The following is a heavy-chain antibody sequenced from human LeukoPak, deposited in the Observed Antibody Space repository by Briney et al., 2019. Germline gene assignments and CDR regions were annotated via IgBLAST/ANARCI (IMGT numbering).Heavy chain of an antibody. CDR2: ISAYNGNT. J-gene: IGHJ4*02. V-gene: IGHV1-18*01. Sequence: GASVKVSCKASGYTFSSYGISWLRQAPGQGLEWMGWISAYNGNTNYAQKFQGRVTMTTDTSTSTLYMEVRSLRSDDTAVDYCARDHGHKSVDYWGQGTLVTVSS. D-gene: IGHD2-21*01. CDR3: ARDHGHKSVDY. CDR1: GYTFSSYG.